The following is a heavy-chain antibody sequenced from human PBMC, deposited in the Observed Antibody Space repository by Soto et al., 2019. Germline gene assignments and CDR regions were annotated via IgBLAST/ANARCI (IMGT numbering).Heavy chain of an antibody. CDR2: IIPIFGTA. J-gene: IGHJ6*02. V-gene: IGHV1-69*06. CDR1: GGTFSSYA. D-gene: IGHD2-2*01. Sequence: QVQLVQSGAAVKKPGSSVKDSCKASGGTFSSYAISWVRQAPGQGLEWRVGIIPIFGTANYAQKFQGRVRVTADKYTSTAHMELSSLRSEETAGYYCARGIVVVPAAHTSGYYGMDVWGQGPTVTLSS. CDR3: ARGIVVVPAAHTSGYYGMDV.